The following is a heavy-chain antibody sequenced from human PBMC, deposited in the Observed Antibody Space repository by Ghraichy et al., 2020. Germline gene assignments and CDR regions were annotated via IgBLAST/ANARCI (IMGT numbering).Heavy chain of an antibody. J-gene: IGHJ6*02. Sequence: LSLTCAASGFTFSSYSMNWVRQAPGKGLEWVSSISSSSSYTYYADSVKGRFTISRDNAKNSLYLQMNSLRAEDTAVYYCAREMATISYYYYYGMDVWGQGTTVTVSS. CDR2: ISSSSSYT. V-gene: IGHV3-21*01. CDR3: AREMATISYYYYYGMDV. CDR1: GFTFSSYS. D-gene: IGHD5-24*01.